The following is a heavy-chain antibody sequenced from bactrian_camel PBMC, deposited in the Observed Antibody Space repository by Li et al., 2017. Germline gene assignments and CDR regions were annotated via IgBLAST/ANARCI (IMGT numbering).Heavy chain of an antibody. Sequence: VQLVESGGGLVQPGGSLRLSCVLSSNINRRYSAGWFRQAPGRKEREGVAIMDIDNDGTTRYSASVKGRYTISKDKSKNTLYLQMNSLKPEDSAMYYCAALNCPNPARYGAWWSEKHRYSYWGQGTQVTVS. CDR1: SNINRRYS. CDR3: AALNCPNPARYGAWWSEKHRYSY. D-gene: IGHD6*01. CDR2: MDIDNDGTT. J-gene: IGHJ4*01. V-gene: IGHV3S44*01.